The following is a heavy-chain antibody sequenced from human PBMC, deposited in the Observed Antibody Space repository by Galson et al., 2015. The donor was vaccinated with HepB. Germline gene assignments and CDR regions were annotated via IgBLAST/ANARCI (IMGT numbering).Heavy chain of an antibody. CDR3: ARDRGQMATTRLFDY. V-gene: IGHV3-21*01. CDR2: NSSSSSYI. Sequence: SLRLSCAASGFTFSSYSMNWVRQAPGKGLEWVSSNSSSSSYIYYADSVKGRFTISRDNAKNSLYLQMNSLRAEDTAVYYCARDRGQMATTRLFDYWGQGTLVTVSS. D-gene: IGHD5-24*01. J-gene: IGHJ4*02. CDR1: GFTFSSYS.